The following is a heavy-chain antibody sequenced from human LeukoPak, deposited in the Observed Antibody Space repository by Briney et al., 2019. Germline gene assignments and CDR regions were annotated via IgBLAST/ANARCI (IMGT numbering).Heavy chain of an antibody. J-gene: IGHJ4*02. V-gene: IGHV3-30*18. CDR3: AKDNTLVAFDY. Sequence: GGSLRLSCAASGFTFSSYGMHWVRQAPGKGLEWVAVISYDGSNKYYADSAKGRFTISRDNSKNTLYLQMNSLRAEDTAVYYCAKDNTLVAFDYWGQGTLVTVSS. CDR2: ISYDGSNK. CDR1: GFTFSSYG. D-gene: IGHD2-15*01.